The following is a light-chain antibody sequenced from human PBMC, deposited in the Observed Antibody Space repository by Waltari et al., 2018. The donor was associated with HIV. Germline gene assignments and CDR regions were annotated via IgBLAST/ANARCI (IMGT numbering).Light chain of an antibody. CDR1: SSAVVDFES. J-gene: IGLJ3*02. Sequence: QSALTQPASVSGSPGQSITIPCTATSSAVVDFESVSWYQHHPGKAPRLLINDVTKRPSGVSSRFSGSKPGSTASLTISGLQSEDEADFYCCADISGSALVFGGGTKVTVL. V-gene: IGLV2-14*03. CDR3: CADISGSALV. CDR2: DVT.